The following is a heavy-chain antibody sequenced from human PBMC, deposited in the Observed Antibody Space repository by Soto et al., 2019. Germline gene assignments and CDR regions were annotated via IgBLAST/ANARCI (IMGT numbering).Heavy chain of an antibody. CDR3: ARQEDLSLTTRVFDY. CDR1: GFTFSSYT. CDR2: ISSRSSYI. Sequence: GGSLRLSCAGSGFTFSSYTMNWVRQAPGKGLEWVSSISSRSSYIYYADSLKGRFTISRDDAKSSLFLQLDSLRAEDTAVYYCARQEDLSLTTRVFDYWGQGTVVTVSS. D-gene: IGHD4-17*01. V-gene: IGHV3-21*06. J-gene: IGHJ4*02.